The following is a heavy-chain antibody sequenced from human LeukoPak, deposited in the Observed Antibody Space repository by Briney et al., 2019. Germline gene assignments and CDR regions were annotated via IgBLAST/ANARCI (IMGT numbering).Heavy chain of an antibody. Sequence: SETLSLTCSVSGGSISSSNYYWGWIRQPPGKGLEWIGSIYYSGSTYYNPSLKSRVTISVDTSKNQFSLKLSSVTAADTAVYYCARLPYYGGYSRSFHYWGQGTLVTVSS. V-gene: IGHV4-39*01. CDR3: ARLPYYGGYSRSFHY. D-gene: IGHD4-23*01. CDR1: GGSISSSNYY. J-gene: IGHJ4*02. CDR2: IYYSGST.